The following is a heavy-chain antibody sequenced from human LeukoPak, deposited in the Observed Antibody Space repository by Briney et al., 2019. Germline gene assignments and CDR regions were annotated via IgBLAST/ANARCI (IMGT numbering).Heavy chain of an antibody. CDR2: INPDSGGT. Sequence: ASVKVSCKASGNSFTGYFLHWVRQAPGQGLEWMGRINPDSGGTNYAQRFQGRVTMTTDTSTSTAYMELRSLRSDDTAVYYCARERKYFDYWGQGTLVTVSS. CDR3: ARERKYFDY. V-gene: IGHV1-2*06. CDR1: GNSFTGYF. J-gene: IGHJ4*02.